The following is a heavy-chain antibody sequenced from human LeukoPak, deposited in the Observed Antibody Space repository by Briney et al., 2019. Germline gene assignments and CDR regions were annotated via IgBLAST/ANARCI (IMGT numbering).Heavy chain of an antibody. D-gene: IGHD6-25*01. CDR2: ISSSGSTI. CDR3: TRDSGYRAFDI. CDR1: GFTFSSYE. V-gene: IGHV3-48*03. Sequence: PGGSLRLSCAASGFTFSSYEMNWVRQAPGKGLEWVSYISSSGSTIYYADSVKGRFTISRDNAKNSLYLQMNSLRAEDTAVYYCTRDSGYRAFDIWGQGTMVTVSS. J-gene: IGHJ3*02.